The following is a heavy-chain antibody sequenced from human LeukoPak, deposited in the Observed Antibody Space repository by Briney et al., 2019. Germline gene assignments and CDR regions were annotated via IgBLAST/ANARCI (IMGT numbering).Heavy chain of an antibody. CDR3: AKRERGSGHDGYYYYMDV. D-gene: IGHD5-12*01. Sequence: GGSLRLSCAASGFTFSSYAMSWVRQAPGKGLEWVSAISGSGGSTYYADSVKGRFTISRDNSKNTLYLQMNSLRAEDTAVYYCAKRERGSGHDGYYYYMDVWGKGTTVTVSS. CDR1: GFTFSSYA. J-gene: IGHJ6*03. V-gene: IGHV3-23*01. CDR2: ISGSGGST.